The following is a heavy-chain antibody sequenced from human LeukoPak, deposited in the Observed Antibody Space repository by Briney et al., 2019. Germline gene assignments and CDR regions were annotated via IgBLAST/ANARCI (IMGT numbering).Heavy chain of an antibody. CDR3: ARFASGASGYFYYMDV. D-gene: IGHD2-15*01. V-gene: IGHV4-38-2*02. Sequence: SETLSLTCTVSGYSISSGYYWGWIRQPPGKGLEWIGSIYHSGRTYYNPSLKSRVTISVDTSKNQFSLKLNSVTAADTAVHYCARFASGASGYFYYMDVWGKGITVTVSS. CDR1: GYSISSGYY. J-gene: IGHJ6*03. CDR2: IYHSGRT.